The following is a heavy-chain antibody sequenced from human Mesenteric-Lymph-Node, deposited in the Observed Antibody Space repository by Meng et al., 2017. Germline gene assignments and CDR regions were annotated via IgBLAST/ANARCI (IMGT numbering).Heavy chain of an antibody. CDR3: ARLPGIAAAGTGLYFDL. Sequence: ASVKVSCKASGYTFTGYYMHWVRQAPGQGLEWMGWMNPNTGNRVYAQKFHDRVTFTRDTSTSTAYMELSSLRSEDTAVYYCARLPGIAAAGTGLYFDLWGRGTLVTVSS. J-gene: IGHJ2*01. V-gene: IGHV1-8*03. CDR2: MNPNTGNR. D-gene: IGHD6-13*01. CDR1: GYTFTGYY.